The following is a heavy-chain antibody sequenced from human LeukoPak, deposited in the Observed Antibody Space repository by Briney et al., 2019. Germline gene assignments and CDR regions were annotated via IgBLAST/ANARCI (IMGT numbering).Heavy chain of an antibody. J-gene: IGHJ4*02. Sequence: PSETLSLTCTVSVGSISSYYWSSILQPAGKGLEWIGRIYTSGNTNYNPSLKSRVTISVDKSKNQFSLKLSSVTAADTAVYYCARGRGGASFDYWGQGTLVTVSS. D-gene: IGHD5-24*01. CDR3: ARGRGGASFDY. CDR2: IYTSGNT. CDR1: VGSISSYY. V-gene: IGHV4-4*07.